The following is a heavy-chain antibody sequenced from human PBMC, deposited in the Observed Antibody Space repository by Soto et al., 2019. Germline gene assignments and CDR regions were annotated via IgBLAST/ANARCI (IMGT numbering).Heavy chain of an antibody. V-gene: IGHV3-9*01. CDR1: GFTFDDHA. J-gene: IGHJ4*02. CDR3: AKGGPDPFCGGGRCYFES. Sequence: EVQLVESGGDLVHPGRSLRLSCAASGFTFDDHAMHWVRRVPGRGLEWGSSISWNGKIIGYADSVEGRFTISRDNAKNSLYLQMNSLQPEDTASYFCAKGGPDPFCGGGRCYFESWGRGTLVTVSS. CDR2: ISWNGKII. D-gene: IGHD2-15*01.